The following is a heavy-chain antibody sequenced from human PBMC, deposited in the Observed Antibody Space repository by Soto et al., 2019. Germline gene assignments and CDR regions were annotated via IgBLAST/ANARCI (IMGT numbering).Heavy chain of an antibody. V-gene: IGHV3-23*01. CDR3: ARGRVGGSRVYWFDP. Sequence: EVQLLESGGGLVQPGGSLRLSCAASGFTFSSYAMSWVRQIPGKGLEWISAIGAGGISSYYSDSVKGRFTISRDNSKNTLYLQMNSLRAEDTAVYYCARGRVGGSRVYWFDPRGQGTLVTVSS. CDR1: GFTFSSYA. CDR2: IGAGGISS. D-gene: IGHD1-26*01. J-gene: IGHJ5*02.